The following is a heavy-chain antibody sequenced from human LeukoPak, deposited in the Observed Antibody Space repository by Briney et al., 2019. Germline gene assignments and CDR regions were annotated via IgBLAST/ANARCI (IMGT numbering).Heavy chain of an antibody. Sequence: GGSLRLSCAASGFTFSSYSMNWVRQAPGKGLEWVSSISSSSSYIYYADSVKGRFTISRDNAKNSLYLKMNSLRAEDTAVYYCARRAGGYSHPYDYWGQGILVTVSS. J-gene: IGHJ4*02. CDR2: ISSSSSYI. CDR3: ARRAGGYSHPYDY. V-gene: IGHV3-21*04. CDR1: GFTFSSYS. D-gene: IGHD5-18*01.